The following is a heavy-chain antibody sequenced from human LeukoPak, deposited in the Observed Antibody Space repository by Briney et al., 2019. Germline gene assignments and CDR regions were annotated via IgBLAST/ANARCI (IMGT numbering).Heavy chain of an antibody. J-gene: IGHJ5*02. V-gene: IGHV3-66*02. CDR3: ARDRCSGTSCYGGFDP. D-gene: IGHD2-2*01. CDR1: GFSVSRIY. CDR2: IYNGGST. Sequence: PGGSLGLSCAASGFSVSRIYMTWVRQAPGKGLEWVSVIYNGGSTFYADAVEGRFTISRDSSKNVVYLQMNSLRTEDTAVYYCARDRCSGTSCYGGFDPWGQGTLVSVSA.